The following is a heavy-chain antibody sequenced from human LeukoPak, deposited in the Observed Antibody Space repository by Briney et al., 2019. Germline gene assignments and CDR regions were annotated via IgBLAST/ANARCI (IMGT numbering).Heavy chain of an antibody. CDR2: INHSGST. CDR3: ARGKKQQLTYYYYGMDV. J-gene: IGHJ6*04. D-gene: IGHD6-13*01. Sequence: SQTLSLTCAISGGSISSNGYSWSWIRQPPGKGLEWIGEINHSGSTNYNPSLKSRVTISVDTSNNQFSLKLSSVTAADTAVYYCARGKKQQLTYYYYGMDVWGKGTTVTVSS. CDR1: GGSISSNGYS. V-gene: IGHV4-30-2*01.